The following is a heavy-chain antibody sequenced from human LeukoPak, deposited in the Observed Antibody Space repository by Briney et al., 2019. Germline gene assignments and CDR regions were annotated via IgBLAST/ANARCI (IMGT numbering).Heavy chain of an antibody. J-gene: IGHJ4*02. CDR1: GFTFSSYA. Sequence: SGGSLRLSCAASGFTFSSYAMHWVRQAPGKGLEWVAVISYDGSNKYYADSVKGRFTISRDNSKNTLYLQMNSLRAEDTAVYYCARDFPPVLTYYGSGSALDYWGQGTLVTVSS. D-gene: IGHD3-10*01. V-gene: IGHV3-30-3*01. CDR2: ISYDGSNK. CDR3: ARDFPPVLTYYGSGSALDY.